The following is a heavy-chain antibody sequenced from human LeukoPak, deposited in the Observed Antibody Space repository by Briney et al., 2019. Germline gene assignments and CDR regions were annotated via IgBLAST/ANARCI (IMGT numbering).Heavy chain of an antibody. J-gene: IGHJ6*04. D-gene: IGHD5-12*01. CDR2: ISYDGTNK. V-gene: IGHV3-30*04. CDR1: RFTFSSFA. CDR3: ARDGNSGYNSDYYYGMDA. Sequence: GRSLRPSCAASRFTFSSFALHWVRQAPGKGLEWVAVISYDGTNKYYADSVKGRFTISRDNSKNTLYLQMNSLRVEDTAVYYCARDGNSGYNSDYYYGMDAGGKGTTVTVFS.